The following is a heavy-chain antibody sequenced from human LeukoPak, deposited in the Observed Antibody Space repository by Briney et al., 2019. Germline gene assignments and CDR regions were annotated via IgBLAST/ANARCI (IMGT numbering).Heavy chain of an antibody. D-gene: IGHD3-10*01. J-gene: IGHJ4*02. CDR3: ARMLGYYYGSGSYYNAYYFDY. CDR1: GFTFSSYG. V-gene: IGHV3-33*01. Sequence: GRSLRLSCAASGFTFSSYGMHWVRQAPGKGLEWVAVIWYDGSNKYYADSVKGRFTISRDNSKNTLYLQMNSPRAEDTAVYYCARMLGYYYGSGSYYNAYYFDYWGQGTLVTVSS. CDR2: IWYDGSNK.